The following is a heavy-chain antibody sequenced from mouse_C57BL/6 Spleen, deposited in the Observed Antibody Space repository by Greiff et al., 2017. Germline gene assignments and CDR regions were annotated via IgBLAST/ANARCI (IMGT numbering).Heavy chain of an antibody. J-gene: IGHJ1*03. D-gene: IGHD1-1*01. CDR2: IYPGDGDT. CDR3: ARSEVGPWYFDV. Sequence: VQLVESGAELVKPGASVKISCKASGYAFSSYWMNWVKQRPGKGLEWIGQIYPGDGDTNYNGKFKGKATLTADKSSSTAYMQLSSLTSEDSAVYFCARSEVGPWYFDVWGTGTTVTVSS. V-gene: IGHV1-80*01. CDR1: GYAFSSYW.